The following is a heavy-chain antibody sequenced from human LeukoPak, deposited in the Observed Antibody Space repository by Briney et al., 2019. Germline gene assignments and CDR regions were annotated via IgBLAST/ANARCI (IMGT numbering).Heavy chain of an antibody. CDR2: IYSGGST. J-gene: IGHJ5*02. CDR3: ATDYYDRNWFDP. CDR1: GFTVSSNY. V-gene: IGHV3-66*02. Sequence: GGSLRLSCAASGFTVSSNYMSWVRQAPGKGLEWVSVIYSGGSTYYADSVKGRFTISRDNSKNTLYLQMNSLRAEDTAVYYCATDYYDRNWFDPWGQGSLVTVSS. D-gene: IGHD3-3*01.